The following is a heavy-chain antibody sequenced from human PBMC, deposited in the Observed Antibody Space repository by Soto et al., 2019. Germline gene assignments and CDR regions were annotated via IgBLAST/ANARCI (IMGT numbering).Heavy chain of an antibody. D-gene: IGHD2-2*01. V-gene: IGHV1-18*01. CDR2: ISLYSDGT. CDR1: GYTFSNYG. Sequence: QVQLVQSGGEVKRPGASVKVSCKTSGYTFSNYGITWVRQAPGQPLEWLGWISLYSDGTNYAQKFQCRVFMTTDTSTTTAYMELRSLRSDDTAVYYCARVVPGAEAWFGPWGQGTLVTVSS. CDR3: ARVVPGAEAWFGP. J-gene: IGHJ5*02.